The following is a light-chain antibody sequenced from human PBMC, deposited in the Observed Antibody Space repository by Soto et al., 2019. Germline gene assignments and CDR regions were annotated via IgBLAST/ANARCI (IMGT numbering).Light chain of an antibody. CDR2: GAS. CDR1: QSVSSSY. J-gene: IGKJ4*01. Sequence: EIVLTQSPGTLSLSPGERATLSCRASQSVSSSYLAWYQQKPGQAPRLLIYGASSRATGIPDRFSGSGCGTDFPITISRLEPEDFVVYYCQQYGSSPLTFGGGTKVEIK. CDR3: QQYGSSPLT. V-gene: IGKV3-20*01.